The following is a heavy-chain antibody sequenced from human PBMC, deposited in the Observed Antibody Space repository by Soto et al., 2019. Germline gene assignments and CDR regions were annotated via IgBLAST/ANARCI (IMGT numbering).Heavy chain of an antibody. CDR1: GGSISSSNW. D-gene: IGHD2-15*01. CDR2: IYPSGST. CDR3: AKEGDCYGGSCPLDY. J-gene: IGHJ4*02. V-gene: IGHV4-4*02. Sequence: SETLSLTCAVSGGSISSSNWWSWVRQTPGKGLEWIGEIYPSGSTKYNPSLKSRVAVSLDKSKNQFSLRLNSVTAADTAVYFCAKEGDCYGGSCPLDYWGQGILVTVSS.